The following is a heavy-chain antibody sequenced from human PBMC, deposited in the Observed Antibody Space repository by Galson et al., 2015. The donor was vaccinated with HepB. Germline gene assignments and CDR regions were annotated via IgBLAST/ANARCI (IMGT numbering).Heavy chain of an antibody. CDR2: IIPMFGSP. Sequence: SVKVSCKASGGIFSSYAFSWVRQAPGQGLEWMGGIIPMFGSPNYIEKFQGRVTISADESTTTVHMELNNLRSDDTAVYYCARFSAPEGPGGPGRYFFYYMDVWGEGTTVTVSS. V-gene: IGHV1-69*13. CDR1: GGIFSSYA. CDR3: ARFSAPEGPGGPGRYFFYYMDV. D-gene: IGHD3-16*01. J-gene: IGHJ6*03.